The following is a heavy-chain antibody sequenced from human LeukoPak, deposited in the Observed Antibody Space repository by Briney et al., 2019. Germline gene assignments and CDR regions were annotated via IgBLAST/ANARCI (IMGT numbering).Heavy chain of an antibody. V-gene: IGHV3-21*01. J-gene: IGHJ4*02. CDR1: GFTFRTYA. Sequence: GGSLRLSCETSGFTFRTYAMNWVRQAPGKGLEWVSSMGGSGTSIYYADSVKGRFTISRDNAKNSLYLQMNSLRVDDTAVYYCAREEPGDLGQAFHYWGQGALVTVSS. CDR3: AREEPGDLGQAFHY. D-gene: IGHD7-27*01. CDR2: MGGSGTSI.